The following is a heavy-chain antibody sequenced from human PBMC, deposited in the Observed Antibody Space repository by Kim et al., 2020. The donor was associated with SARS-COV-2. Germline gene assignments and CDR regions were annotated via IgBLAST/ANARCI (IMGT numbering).Heavy chain of an antibody. CDR2: IYSGGSST. D-gene: IGHD4-17*01. V-gene: IGHV3-23*03. Sequence: GGSLRLSCAASGFTFSSYAMSWVRQAPGKGLEWVSVIYSGGSSTYYADSVKGRFTISRDNSKNTLYLQMNSLRAEDTAVYYCAKRKTHYASLVLDVWGQGTTVTVSS. CDR1: GFTFSSYA. CDR3: AKRKTHYASLVLDV. J-gene: IGHJ6*02.